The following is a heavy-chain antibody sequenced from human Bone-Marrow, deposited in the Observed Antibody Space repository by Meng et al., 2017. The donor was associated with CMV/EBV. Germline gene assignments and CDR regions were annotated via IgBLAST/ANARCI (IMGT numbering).Heavy chain of an antibody. D-gene: IGHD3-16*02. J-gene: IGHJ6*02. Sequence: ASVKVSCKASGYTFTSYYMHWVRQAPGQGLEWMGIINPSGGSTSYAQKFQGRVTMTRDTSTSTVYMELSSLRSEDTAVYYCARDLTRGRLSHYYYGMDVWGQGTMVTVSS. CDR1: GYTFTSYY. CDR2: INPSGGST. CDR3: ARDLTRGRLSHYYYGMDV. V-gene: IGHV1-46*01.